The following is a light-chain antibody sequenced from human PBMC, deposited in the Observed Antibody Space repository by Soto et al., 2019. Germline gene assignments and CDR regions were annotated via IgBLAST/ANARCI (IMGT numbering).Light chain of an antibody. V-gene: IGLV2-8*01. CDR1: SSDVGGYNY. Sequence: QSALTQPPSASGSPGQSVTISCTGTSSDVGGYNYVAWYQQHPGKAPKVMIYEVSKRPSGVPDRFSGSKSGNTASLTVSGLQAEDEADYYCSSYAGSNLVVFGGGTKLTVL. CDR3: SSYAGSNLVV. J-gene: IGLJ2*01. CDR2: EVS.